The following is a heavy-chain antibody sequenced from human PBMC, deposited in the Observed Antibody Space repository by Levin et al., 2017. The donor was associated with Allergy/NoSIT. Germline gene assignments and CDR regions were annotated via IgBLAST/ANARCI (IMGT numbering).Heavy chain of an antibody. CDR2: MYHTGTI. CDR3: VRERVGYFDI. CDR1: GFSTTSDHS. Sequence: SETLSLTCAVSGFSTTSDHSWGWIRQSPGKGLEWIGSMYHTGTISYNPSLKSRVTKSRDTSTNQFSLNLSSLTAADTAVYFCVRERVGYFDIWGQGIMVTVST. V-gene: IGHV4-38-2*02. D-gene: IGHD3-22*01. J-gene: IGHJ3*02.